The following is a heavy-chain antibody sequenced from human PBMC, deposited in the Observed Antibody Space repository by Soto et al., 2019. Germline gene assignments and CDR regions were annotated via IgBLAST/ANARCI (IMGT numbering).Heavy chain of an antibody. J-gene: IGHJ4*02. CDR2: INHSGST. CDR3: ARAIDHRYCSGGSCSYLDY. Sequence: PSETLSLTCAVYGGSFSGYYWSWIRQPPGKGLEWIGEINHSGSTNYNPSPKSRVTISVDTSKNQFSLKLSSVTAADTAVYYCARAIDHRYCSGGSCSYLDYWGQGTLVTVSS. V-gene: IGHV4-34*01. CDR1: GGSFSGYY. D-gene: IGHD2-15*01.